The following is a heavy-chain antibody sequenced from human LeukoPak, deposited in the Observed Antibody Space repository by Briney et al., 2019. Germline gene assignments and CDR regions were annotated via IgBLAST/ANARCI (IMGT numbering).Heavy chain of an antibody. Sequence: GGSLRLSCAASGFTFSSYAMSWVRQAPGKGLKWVSSISSSSNYIYYADSVKGRFTISRDNAKNSLYLQMNSLRAEDTAVYYCARGRSGFDYWGQGTLVTVSS. V-gene: IGHV3-21*01. CDR3: ARGRSGFDY. J-gene: IGHJ4*02. CDR1: GFTFSSYA. CDR2: ISSSSNYI.